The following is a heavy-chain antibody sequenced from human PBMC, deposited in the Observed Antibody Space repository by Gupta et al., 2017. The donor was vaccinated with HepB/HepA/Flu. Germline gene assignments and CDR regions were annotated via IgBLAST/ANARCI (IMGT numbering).Heavy chain of an antibody. V-gene: IGHV3-23*01. D-gene: IGHD3-22*01. J-gene: IGHJ4*02. CDR2: ITQTANRE. CDR1: GFTFSRYG. Sequence: EVQLLESGGGLVRPGGSLRLSCVASGFTFSRYGMSWVRQAPGKGLEWVSGITQTANRETYAASVKGRFTISRDNSKNTLFLQMNSLTAEDTATYYCAKPYYDRDGYFLELDYWGQGISVTVSS. CDR3: AKPYYDRDGYFLELDY.